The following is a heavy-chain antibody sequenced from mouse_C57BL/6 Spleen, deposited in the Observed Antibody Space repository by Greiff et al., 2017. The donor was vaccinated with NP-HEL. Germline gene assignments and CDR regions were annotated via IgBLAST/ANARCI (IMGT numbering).Heavy chain of an antibody. Sequence: VQLQQSGAELVRPGASVTLSCKASGYTFTDYEMHWVKQTPVHGLEWIGAIDPETGGTAYNQKFKGKAILTADKSSSTAYMELRSLTSEDSAVYYCKGYYGSLYFDVWGTGTTVTVSS. J-gene: IGHJ1*03. CDR1: GYTFTDYE. D-gene: IGHD1-1*01. V-gene: IGHV1-15*01. CDR2: IDPETGGT. CDR3: KGYYGSLYFDV.